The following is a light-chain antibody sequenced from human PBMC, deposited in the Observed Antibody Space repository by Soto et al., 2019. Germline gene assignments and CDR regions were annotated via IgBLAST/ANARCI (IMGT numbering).Light chain of an antibody. Sequence: EIILTQSPDTLSLSAGERATLSWSASQTVSSNYLAWCQQRPGQAPRLLIYGASTRAAGIPDRFSGSGSGTDFTLTITRLEPEDSAVYFCQQYTGPPTTFGQGTRLEIK. CDR2: GAS. V-gene: IGKV3-20*01. J-gene: IGKJ5*01. CDR3: QQYTGPPTT. CDR1: QTVSSNY.